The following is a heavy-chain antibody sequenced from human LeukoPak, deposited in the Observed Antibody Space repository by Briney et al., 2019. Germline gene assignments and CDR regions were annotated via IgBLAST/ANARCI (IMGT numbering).Heavy chain of an antibody. V-gene: IGHV4-4*02. D-gene: IGHD3-10*01. J-gene: IGHJ4*02. CDR2: IYHTGST. CDR3: ARDPRVGEFYASGSLDY. Sequence: SETLSLTCAVSGGSISSSNWWSWVRQPPGKGLEWIGKIYHTGSTNYNPSLKSRVTISVDKSKNQFSLKLSSVTAADTAVYYCARDPRVGEFYASGSLDYWGQGTLVTVSS. CDR1: GGSISSSNW.